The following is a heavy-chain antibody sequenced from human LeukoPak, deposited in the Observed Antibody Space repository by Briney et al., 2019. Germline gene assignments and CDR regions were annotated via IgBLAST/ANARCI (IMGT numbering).Heavy chain of an antibody. CDR3: ATTYYDSSGYYLPPDY. CDR2: IIPILGIA. V-gene: IGHV1-69*04. Sequence: SVKVSCKASGGTFSSYAISWVRQAPGQGLEWMGRIIPILGIAIYAQKFQGRVTMTEDTSTDTAYMELSSLRSEDTAVYYCATTYYDSSGYYLPPDYWGQGTLVTVSS. D-gene: IGHD3-22*01. CDR1: GGTFSSYA. J-gene: IGHJ4*02.